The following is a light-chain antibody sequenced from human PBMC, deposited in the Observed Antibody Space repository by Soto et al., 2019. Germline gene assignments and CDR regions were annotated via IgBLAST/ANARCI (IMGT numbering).Light chain of an antibody. J-gene: IGKJ1*01. CDR1: QNIGTW. Sequence: DSPMTDSPSTVSASVGYRCSITCRASQNIGTWLAWYQQRLGKAPNLLIYDASTLESGVPSSFSGSGSGTDFPLTISSLKPDDSATYYCQQYNSYSTFGQGTKVDIK. V-gene: IGKV1-5*01. CDR3: QQYNSYST. CDR2: DAS.